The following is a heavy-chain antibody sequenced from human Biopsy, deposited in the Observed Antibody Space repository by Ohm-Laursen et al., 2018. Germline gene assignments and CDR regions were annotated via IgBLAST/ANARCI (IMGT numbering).Heavy chain of an antibody. CDR2: MNPNSGNT. J-gene: IGHJ4*02. D-gene: IGHD2-2*01. Sequence: GSSVKVSCKASGYTFTSYDINWVRQATGQGLEWMGWMNPNSGNTGYAQKFQGRVTMTRNTSISTAYVELSSLRSEDTAVYYCARVPSTTRSRDYWGQGTLVTVSS. CDR1: GYTFTSYD. V-gene: IGHV1-8*01. CDR3: ARVPSTTRSRDY.